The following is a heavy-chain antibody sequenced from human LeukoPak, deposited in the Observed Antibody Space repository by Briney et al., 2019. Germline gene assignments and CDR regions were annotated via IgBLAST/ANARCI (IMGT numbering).Heavy chain of an antibody. D-gene: IGHD6-25*01. J-gene: IGHJ4*02. CDR2: IYYGGST. V-gene: IGHV4-39*01. Sequence: PSETLSLTCTVSGGSISSSSHYWVWIRQPPGKGLEWIGTIYYGGSTYYNPPLKSRVTISVDTSKNQFSLKLNSLTAADTAVYYCARPLQYSSDLQYFDYWGQGTLVTVSS. CDR1: GGSISSSSHY. CDR3: ARPLQYSSDLQYFDY.